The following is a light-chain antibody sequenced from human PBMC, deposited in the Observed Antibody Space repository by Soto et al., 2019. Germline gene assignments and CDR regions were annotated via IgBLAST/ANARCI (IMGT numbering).Light chain of an antibody. V-gene: IGKV1-39*01. CDR1: QRISTY. CDR2: DAS. CDR3: QQYGSSGT. J-gene: IGKJ1*01. Sequence: DIQMSQSAASLSASVGDRVTITCRASQRISTYLNWYQQKPGKAPKFLIYDASNLQSGVPSRFSGSGSGTDFTLTISRLEPEDFAVYYCQQYGSSGTFGQGTKVDIK.